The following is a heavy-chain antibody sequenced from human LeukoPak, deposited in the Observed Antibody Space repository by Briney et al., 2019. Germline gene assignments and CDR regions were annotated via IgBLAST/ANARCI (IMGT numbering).Heavy chain of an antibody. Sequence: GASVKVSCKASGYTFTGYYMHWVRQAPGQGLEWMGWINPNSGGTNYAQKFQGRVTMTRDTSISTAYMELSRLRSDDTAVYYCARDLRGSSVRYYYYMDVWGKRTTVTVSS. D-gene: IGHD6-6*01. V-gene: IGHV1-2*02. CDR1: GYTFTGYY. CDR3: ARDLRGSSVRYYYYMDV. J-gene: IGHJ6*03. CDR2: INPNSGGT.